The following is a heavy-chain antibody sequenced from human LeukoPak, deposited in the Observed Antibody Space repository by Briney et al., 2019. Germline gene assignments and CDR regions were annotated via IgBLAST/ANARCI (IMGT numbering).Heavy chain of an antibody. CDR1: GGSISSYY. CDR2: IYTSGSA. V-gene: IGHV4-4*07. CDR3: ARDSNFDSSSWYEDLDAFAI. D-gene: IGHD6-13*01. Sequence: SETLSLTCTVSGGSISSYYWSWIRQPAGKGLEWIGRIYTSGSANYNPSLKSRVTMSVDTSKNQFSLKLRSVTAADTAVYYCARDSNFDSSSWYEDLDAFAIWGQGTMVTVSS. J-gene: IGHJ3*02.